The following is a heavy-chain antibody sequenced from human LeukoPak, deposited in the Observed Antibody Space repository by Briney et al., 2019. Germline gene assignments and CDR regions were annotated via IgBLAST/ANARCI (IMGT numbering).Heavy chain of an antibody. D-gene: IGHD6-6*01. V-gene: IGHV3-21*01. CDR3: ARDLPIRAARSYLDV. J-gene: IGHJ6*02. CDR2: ISSSSSYI. CDR1: GFTFSSYS. Sequence: GGSLRLSCAASGFTFSSYSMNWVRQAPGKGLEWVSSISSSSSYIYYADSVKGRFTISRDNAKNSLYLQMNSMRAEDTAVYYCARDLPIRAARSYLDVWGQGTTVTVSS.